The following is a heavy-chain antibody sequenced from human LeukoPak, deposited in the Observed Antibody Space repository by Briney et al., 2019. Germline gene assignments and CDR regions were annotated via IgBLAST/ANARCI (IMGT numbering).Heavy chain of an antibody. J-gene: IGHJ5*02. D-gene: IGHD3-9*01. Sequence: SETLSLTCAVYGGSFSGYYWSWIRQPPGKGLEWIGEINHSGSTNYNPSLKSRVTISVDTSKNQFSLKLSSVTAADTAVYYCARGPRLYYDILTGYYNRRPFDHWGQGTLVTVSS. CDR1: GGSFSGYY. V-gene: IGHV4-34*01. CDR3: ARGPRLYYDILTGYYNRRPFDH. CDR2: INHSGST.